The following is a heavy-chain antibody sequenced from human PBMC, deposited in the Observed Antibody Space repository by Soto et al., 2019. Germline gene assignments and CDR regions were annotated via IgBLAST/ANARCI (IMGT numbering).Heavy chain of an antibody. D-gene: IGHD5-12*01. J-gene: IGHJ4*02. CDR1: GYTFTSYG. CDR3: ASVSFRGYSGYEGDY. CDR2: ISAYNGNT. V-gene: IGHV1-18*01. Sequence: ASVKVSCKASGYTFTSYGISWVRQAPGQGLEWMGWISAYNGNTNYAQKLQGRVTMTTDTSTSTAYMELRSLRSDDTAVYYCASVSFRGYSGYEGDYWGQGTLVTVSS.